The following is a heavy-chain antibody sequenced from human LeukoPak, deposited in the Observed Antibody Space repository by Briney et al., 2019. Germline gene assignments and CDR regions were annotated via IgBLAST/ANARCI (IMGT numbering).Heavy chain of an antibody. J-gene: IGHJ6*02. V-gene: IGHV1-2*02. Sequence: GASVKVSCKASGYTFTGYYMHWERQAPGQGLEWMGWVNPNSGGTNYAQTFQGRVTMTRDTSISTAYMELSRLRSDDAAVYYCARAEGATNYYGMDVWGQGTTVTVSS. CDR1: GYTFTGYY. CDR3: ARAEGATNYYGMDV. CDR2: VNPNSGGT. D-gene: IGHD1-26*01.